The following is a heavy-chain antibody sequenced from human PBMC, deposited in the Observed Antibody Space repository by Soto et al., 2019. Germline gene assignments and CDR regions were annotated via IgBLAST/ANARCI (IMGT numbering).Heavy chain of an antibody. CDR2: IDWDDDK. CDR3: AWIQYSSSSIWFDP. Sequence: SGPTLVNPTQTLTLTCTFSGFSLSTSGMCVSWIRQPPGKALEWLARIDWDDDKYYSTSLKTRLTISKDTSKNQVVLTMTNMDPVDTATYYCAWIQYSSSSIWFDPWGQGTLVTVSS. CDR1: GFSLSTSGMC. J-gene: IGHJ5*02. V-gene: IGHV2-70*11. D-gene: IGHD6-6*01.